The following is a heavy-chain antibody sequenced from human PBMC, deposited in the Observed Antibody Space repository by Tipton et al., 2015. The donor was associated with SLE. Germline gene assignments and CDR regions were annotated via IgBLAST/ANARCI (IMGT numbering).Heavy chain of an antibody. CDR3: ARGLKEGILYYYNYYIDV. D-gene: IGHD3-10*01. V-gene: IGHV4-34*01. Sequence: TLSLTCAVYGGSFSDYYWRWIRQAPGKGLEWIGDIKHSGSTNYKPSLKSRVTMSVDRSKNQFSLKLTSVTAADTAVYYCARGLKEGILYYYNYYIDVWGRGTTVTVSS. CDR2: IKHSGST. J-gene: IGHJ6*03. CDR1: GGSFSDYY.